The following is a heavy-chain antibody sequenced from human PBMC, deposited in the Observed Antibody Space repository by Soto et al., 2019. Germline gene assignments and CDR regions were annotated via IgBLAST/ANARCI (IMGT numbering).Heavy chain of an antibody. Sequence: GGSLRLSCAASGFTFSTYWLSWVRRTPGKGLEWVANIKQDGTEKYYVDSVRGRLTVSRDNAKSSLYLQMNSLRVEDTAVYYCTTSPHRDSERVFVWGQGTTVTVSS. CDR3: TTSPHRDSERVFV. D-gene: IGHD1-26*01. CDR2: IKQDGTEK. J-gene: IGHJ6*02. V-gene: IGHV3-7*01. CDR1: GFTFSTYW.